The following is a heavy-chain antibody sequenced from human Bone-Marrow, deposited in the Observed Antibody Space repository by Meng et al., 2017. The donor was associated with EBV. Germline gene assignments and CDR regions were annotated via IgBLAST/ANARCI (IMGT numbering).Heavy chain of an antibody. D-gene: IGHD3-10*01. CDR3: ANTLPQDPPH. Sequence: EVQVMESGGGLVQPGGSLRLSCAASGFTLSSYWVHWVRQAPGKGLEWVSAISGSGGSTYYADSVKGRFTISRDNSKNTLYLQMNSLRAEDTAVYYCANTLPQDPPHWGQGTLVTVSS. V-gene: IGHV3-23*01. CDR1: GFTLSSYW. J-gene: IGHJ4*02. CDR2: ISGSGGST.